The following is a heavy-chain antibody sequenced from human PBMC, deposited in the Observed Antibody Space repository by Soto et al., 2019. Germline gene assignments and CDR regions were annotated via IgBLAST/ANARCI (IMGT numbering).Heavy chain of an antibody. CDR1: GGSISSYY. J-gene: IGHJ3*02. V-gene: IGHV4-59*01. D-gene: IGHD3-22*01. CDR2: IYYSGST. Sequence: ETLSLTCTVSGGSISSYYWSWIRQPPGKGLEWIGYIYYSGSTNYNPSLKSRVTISVDTSKNQFSLKLSSVTAADTAVYYCASGQDSSGYLDAFDIWGQGTMVTVSS. CDR3: ASGQDSSGYLDAFDI.